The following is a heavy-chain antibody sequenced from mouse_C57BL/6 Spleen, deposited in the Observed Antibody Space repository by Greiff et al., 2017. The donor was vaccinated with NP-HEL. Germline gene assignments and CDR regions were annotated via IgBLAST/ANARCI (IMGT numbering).Heavy chain of an antibody. V-gene: IGHV1-22*01. CDR2: INPNNGGT. Sequence: EVQLQQSGPELVKPGASVKMSCKASGYTFTDYNMHWVKQSHGKSLEWIGYINPNNGGTSYNQKFKGKATLTVNKSSSTAYMELRSLTSEDSAVYYCATYYGSSNWYFDVWGTGTTVTVSS. J-gene: IGHJ1*03. CDR1: GYTFTDYN. CDR3: ATYYGSSNWYFDV. D-gene: IGHD1-1*01.